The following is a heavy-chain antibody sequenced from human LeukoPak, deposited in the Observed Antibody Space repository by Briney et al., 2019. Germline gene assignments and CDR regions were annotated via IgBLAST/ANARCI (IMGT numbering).Heavy chain of an antibody. Sequence: GGSLRLSCAASGFTFSNAWMSWVRQAPGKGLEWVGRIKSKTDGGTTDYAAPVKGRFTISRDDSKNTLYLQMNSLKTEDTAVYYCTTDLPQRWLQTLLDYWGQGTLVTVSS. CDR3: TTDLPQRWLQTLLDY. CDR1: GFTFSNAW. V-gene: IGHV3-15*01. J-gene: IGHJ4*02. CDR2: IKSKTDGGTT. D-gene: IGHD5-24*01.